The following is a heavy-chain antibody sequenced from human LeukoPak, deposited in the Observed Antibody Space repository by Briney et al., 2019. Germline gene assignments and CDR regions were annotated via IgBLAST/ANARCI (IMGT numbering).Heavy chain of an antibody. J-gene: IGHJ5*02. V-gene: IGHV3-21*01. CDR2: ISFSSSSSYI. D-gene: IGHD5-18*01. Sequence: PGGSLRLSCAASGFTLSSYNMNWVRQAPGKGLEWVSSISFSSSSSYIYYADSVKGRFTISRDNAKNSLYLQMNSLRVEDTAVYYCARAGGYSYGYQWFDPWGQGTLVTVSS. CDR1: GFTLSSYN. CDR3: ARAGGYSYGYQWFDP.